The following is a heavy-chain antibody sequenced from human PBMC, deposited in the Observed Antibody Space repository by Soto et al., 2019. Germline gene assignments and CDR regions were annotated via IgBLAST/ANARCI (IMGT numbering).Heavy chain of an antibody. V-gene: IGHV4-34*01. J-gene: IGHJ6*02. CDR3: ARARQRDTGRGVDV. CDR2: INHSGST. D-gene: IGHD5-18*01. CDR1: GGSFSGYY. Sequence: SETLSLTCAVYGGSFSGYYWSWIRQPPGKGLEWIGEINHSGSTNYSPSLKSRVTISVDTSKNQFSLELSSVTAADTAVYYCARARQRDTGRGVDVWGQGTTVTVSS.